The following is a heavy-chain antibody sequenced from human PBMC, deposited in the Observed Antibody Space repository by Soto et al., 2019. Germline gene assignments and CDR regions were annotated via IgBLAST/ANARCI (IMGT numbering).Heavy chain of an antibody. CDR3: ARAMVVAAIEGAFDI. CDR1: GYTFTGYY. V-gene: IGHV1-2*04. J-gene: IGHJ3*02. D-gene: IGHD2-15*01. Sequence: ASVKVSCKASGYTFTGYYMHWVRQAPGQGLEWMGWINPNSGGTNYAQKFQGWVTMTRDTSISTAYMELSRLRSDDTAVYYCARAMVVAAIEGAFDIWGQGTMVTVSS. CDR2: INPNSGGT.